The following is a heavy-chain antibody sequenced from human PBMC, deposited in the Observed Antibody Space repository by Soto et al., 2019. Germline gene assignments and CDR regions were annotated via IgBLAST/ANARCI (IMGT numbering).Heavy chain of an antibody. V-gene: IGHV1-69*12. CDR1: GGTFSTYA. CDR3: AKEAVAGRVVDAFDI. Sequence: QVQLVQSGAEVKKPGSSVKVSCKASGGTFSTYAISWVRQAPGQGLEWMGGIIPIFGTANYAQKFQGRVTITADESTSTAYMDLSSLRSEDTAVYYCAKEAVAGRVVDAFDIWGQGTMVTVSS. CDR2: IIPIFGTA. J-gene: IGHJ3*02. D-gene: IGHD6-19*01.